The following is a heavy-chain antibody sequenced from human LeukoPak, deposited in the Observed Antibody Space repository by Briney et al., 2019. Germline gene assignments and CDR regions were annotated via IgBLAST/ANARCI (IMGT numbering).Heavy chain of an antibody. D-gene: IGHD3-9*01. CDR2: ISGTSTYI. V-gene: IGHV3-21*01. J-gene: IGHJ4*02. CDR1: GFTFSTYN. CDR3: AKDRRRDDVLTGSFSD. Sequence: GGSLRLSRAASGFTFSTYNINWVRQAPGKGLEWVSSISGTSTYIYYADSVKGRFTISRDKSKNTLYLQMNSLRAEDTAVYYCAKDRRRDDVLTGSFSDWGQGTLVTVSS.